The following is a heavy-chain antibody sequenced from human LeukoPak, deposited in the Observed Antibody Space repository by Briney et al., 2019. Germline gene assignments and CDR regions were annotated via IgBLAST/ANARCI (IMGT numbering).Heavy chain of an antibody. CDR3: ARVAPRVRFLEWPSGNDAFDI. Sequence: GGSLRLSCAASGFTFSTYSMNWVRQAPGKGLEWVSSISSGSSYIYYADSLKGRFTISRDNAKNSLYLQMNSLRAEDTAVYYCARVAPRVRFLEWPSGNDAFDIWGQGTMVTVSS. V-gene: IGHV3-21*01. CDR2: ISSGSSYI. J-gene: IGHJ3*02. D-gene: IGHD3-3*01. CDR1: GFTFSTYS.